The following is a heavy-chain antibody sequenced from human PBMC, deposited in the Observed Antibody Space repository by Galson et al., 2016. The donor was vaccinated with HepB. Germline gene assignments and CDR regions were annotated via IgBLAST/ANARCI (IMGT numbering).Heavy chain of an antibody. CDR1: GFTFSRYN. J-gene: IGHJ6*02. V-gene: IGHV3-21*01. CDR3: ARDTIFAPYGMDV. CDR2: ISSSGGSYI. D-gene: IGHD3-3*01. Sequence: SLRLSCAASGFTFSRYNMNWVRQAPGKGLEWVSSISSSGGSYIYYADSVKGRFTISRDNAKNSLYLQMYSLRAEDTAVYYCARDTIFAPYGMDVWGQGTTVTVSS.